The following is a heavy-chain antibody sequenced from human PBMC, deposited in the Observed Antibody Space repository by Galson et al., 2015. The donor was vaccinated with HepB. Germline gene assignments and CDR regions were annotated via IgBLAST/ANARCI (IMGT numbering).Heavy chain of an antibody. D-gene: IGHD3-3*01. V-gene: IGHV1-3*01. CDR2: INAGNDRA. CDR3: AGPHDFWSGAFDY. Sequence: SVKVSCKASGYIFSSFAIHWVRQAPGQRLEWMGWINAGNDRAIYSQKFQGRITITKNKSASTAYMELSSLKSEDTALYYCAGPHDFWSGAFDYWGQGTLVTVSS. J-gene: IGHJ4*02. CDR1: GYIFSSFA.